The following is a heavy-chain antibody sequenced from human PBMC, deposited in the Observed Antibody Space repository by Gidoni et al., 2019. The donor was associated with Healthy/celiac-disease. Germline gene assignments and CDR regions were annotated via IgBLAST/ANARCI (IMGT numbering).Heavy chain of an antibody. Sequence: QVQLVQSGAEVKKPGASVKVSCTASGYTFTGYYMHWVRQAPGQGLEWMGWINPNSGGTNYAQKCQGRVTMTRDTSISTAYMELSRLISDDTAVYYCARDPTYYDFWSGSWGQGTLVTVSS. CDR2: INPNSGGT. D-gene: IGHD3-3*01. J-gene: IGHJ4*02. CDR3: ARDPTYYDFWSGS. CDR1: GYTFTGYY. V-gene: IGHV1-2*02.